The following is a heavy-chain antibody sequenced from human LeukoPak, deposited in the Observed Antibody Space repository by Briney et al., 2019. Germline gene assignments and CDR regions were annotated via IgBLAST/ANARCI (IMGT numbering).Heavy chain of an antibody. V-gene: IGHV3-30*02. J-gene: IGHJ4*02. CDR1: GFTFSSYG. D-gene: IGHD5-18*01. CDR3: AKDNTVIQLVGRRRGHFDY. CDR2: IQYDGSNE. Sequence: GGSLRLSCAASGFTFSSYGMHWVRQAPGKGLEWVAYIQYDGSNEQYAHSVKGRFRISRDSSKNILYLQMNSLRAEDTAVYYCAKDNTVIQLVGRRRGHFDYWGQGTLVTVSS.